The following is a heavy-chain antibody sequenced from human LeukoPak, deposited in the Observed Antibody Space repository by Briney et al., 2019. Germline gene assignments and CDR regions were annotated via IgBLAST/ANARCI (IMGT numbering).Heavy chain of an antibody. CDR1: GGSISGSY. J-gene: IGHJ4*02. D-gene: IGHD2-15*01. Sequence: SETLSLTCIDSGGSISGSYWSWIRQSPGKGLEWIGYSHYTGNTNYNPSLKSRVTISVDTSKNQFSLRLSSVTAADSAVFYCARGSRGYGSPWDYWGQGILVTVSS. CDR3: ARGSRGYGSPWDY. V-gene: IGHV4-59*01. CDR2: SHYTGNT.